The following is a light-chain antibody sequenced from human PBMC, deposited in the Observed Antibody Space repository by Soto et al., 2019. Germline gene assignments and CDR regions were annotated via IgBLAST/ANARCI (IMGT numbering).Light chain of an antibody. J-gene: IGKJ2*01. CDR3: QQYGYSPVMYT. CDR1: QGISSY. CDR2: AAS. Sequence: IQLTQSPSSLSASVGDRLTITCRASQGISSYLAWYQQKAGKAPKLLIYAASTLQSGVPSRFSGSGSGTDFTLTISRLEPEDFAVYYCQQYGYSPVMYTFGQGTKLEIK. V-gene: IGKV1-9*01.